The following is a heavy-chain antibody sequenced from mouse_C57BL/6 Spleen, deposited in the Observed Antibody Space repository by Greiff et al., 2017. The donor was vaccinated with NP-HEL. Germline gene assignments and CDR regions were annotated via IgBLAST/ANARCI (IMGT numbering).Heavy chain of an antibody. Sequence: EVQGVESGGGLVKPGGSLKLSCAASGFTFSSYAMSWVRQTPEKRLEWVATISDGGSYTYYPDNVKGRFTISRDNAKNNLYLQMSHLKSEDTAMYYCARDTYGSSLEYFDVWGTGTTVTVSS. J-gene: IGHJ1*03. CDR2: ISDGGSYT. CDR3: ARDTYGSSLEYFDV. D-gene: IGHD1-1*01. V-gene: IGHV5-4*01. CDR1: GFTFSSYA.